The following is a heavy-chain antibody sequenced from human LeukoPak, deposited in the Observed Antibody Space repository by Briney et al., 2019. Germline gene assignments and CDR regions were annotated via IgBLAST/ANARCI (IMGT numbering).Heavy chain of an antibody. D-gene: IGHD3-22*01. J-gene: IGHJ4*02. Sequence: GGSLRLSCAASGFIFSSHAMSWVRQAPGKGLEWVAKIKQDGSEKYYVDSVKGRFTISRDNAKNSLYLQMNSLRAEDTAVYYCARTRITMIVGLASRFDYWGQGTLVTVSS. CDR3: ARTRITMIVGLASRFDY. CDR2: IKQDGSEK. CDR1: GFIFSSHA. V-gene: IGHV3-7*01.